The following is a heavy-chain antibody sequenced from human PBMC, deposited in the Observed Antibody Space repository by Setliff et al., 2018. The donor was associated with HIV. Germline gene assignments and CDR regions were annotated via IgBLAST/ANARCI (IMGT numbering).Heavy chain of an antibody. D-gene: IGHD3-16*01. CDR3: ARGGVGPATYASAFDV. CDR2: VYHSGTT. J-gene: IGHJ3*01. CDR1: GYSISNGYY. V-gene: IGHV4-38-2*01. Sequence: NPSETLSLTCAVSGYSISNGYYWGWIRQSPGKGLEWIGVVYHSGTTYYNPSLKSRVAILVDMSKTQFSLRLSSVIAADTAVYYCARGGVGPATYASAFDVWGLGTQVTVS.